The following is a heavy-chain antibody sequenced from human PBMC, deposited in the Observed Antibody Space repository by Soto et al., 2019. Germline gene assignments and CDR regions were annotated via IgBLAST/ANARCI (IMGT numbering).Heavy chain of an antibody. D-gene: IGHD6-13*01. CDR2: IYPGDSDT. CDR3: ARQQLVTSDAFDI. V-gene: IGHV5-51*01. Sequence: GDSLKISCKGSGYSFTSYWIGWVRQMPGKGLEWMGIIYPGDSDTRYSPSFQGQVTISADKSISTAYLQWIRLKASVPAIHYSARQQLVTSDAFDIWGPGTMVTVSS. CDR1: GYSFTSYW. J-gene: IGHJ3*02.